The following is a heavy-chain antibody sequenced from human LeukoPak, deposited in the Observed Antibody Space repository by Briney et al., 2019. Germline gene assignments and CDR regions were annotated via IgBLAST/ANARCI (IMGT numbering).Heavy chain of an antibody. D-gene: IGHD1-26*01. V-gene: IGHV4-39*01. CDR1: GGSISSSSYY. J-gene: IGHJ4*02. Sequence: PSETLSLTCTVSGGSISSSSYYWGWIRQPPGKGLEWIGSIYYSGSTYYNPSLKSRVTISVDTSKNQFSLKLSPVTAADTAVYYCAAPSGEGATGYWGQGTLVTVSS. CDR2: IYYSGST. CDR3: AAPSGEGATGY.